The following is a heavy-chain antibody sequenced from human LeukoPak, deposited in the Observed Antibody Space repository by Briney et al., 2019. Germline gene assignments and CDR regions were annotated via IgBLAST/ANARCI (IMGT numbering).Heavy chain of an antibody. Sequence: SETLSLTCTVSGGSISSYYWSWLRQPPGKGLELIGYIYYSGTTNYNPSLKSRVTISVDTSDNQFSLNLSSVTAADTAVYYCARVSWFPGTSYYYMDVWGKGTTVTVSS. D-gene: IGHD1-1*01. CDR3: ARVSWFPGTSYYYMDV. J-gene: IGHJ6*03. V-gene: IGHV4-59*01. CDR2: IYYSGTT. CDR1: GGSISSYY.